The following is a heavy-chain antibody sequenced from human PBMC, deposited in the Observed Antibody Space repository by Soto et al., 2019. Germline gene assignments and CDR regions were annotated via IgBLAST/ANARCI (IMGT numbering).Heavy chain of an antibody. CDR1: GFSFSSYD. D-gene: IGHD3-10*01. J-gene: IGHJ6*02. CDR3: ARGMIRGVVYYGVEV. V-gene: IGHV3-30*03. Sequence: QEQLVESGGGAVQPGRSLRLSCTASGFSFSSYDMHWVRQAPGEGLEWVSAMSFDGSYKHYVDSVKGRFTISRDNSENTLYLQMNGLRPEDTAVYFCARGMIRGVVYYGVEVWGQGTTVTVS. CDR2: MSFDGSYK.